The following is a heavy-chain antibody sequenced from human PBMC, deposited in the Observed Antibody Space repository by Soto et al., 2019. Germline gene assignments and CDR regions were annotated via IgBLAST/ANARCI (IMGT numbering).Heavy chain of an antibody. CDR2: IWYDGSNK. Sequence: GGSLRLSCAASGFTFSSYGMHWVRQAPGKGLEWVAVIWYDGSNKYYADSVKGRFTISRDNSKNTLYLQMNSLRAEDTAVYYCAGDGVAAAGGPYCYYYMDVWGKGTTVTVSS. CDR3: AGDGVAAAGGPYCYYYMDV. J-gene: IGHJ6*03. CDR1: GFTFSSYG. D-gene: IGHD6-13*01. V-gene: IGHV3-33*08.